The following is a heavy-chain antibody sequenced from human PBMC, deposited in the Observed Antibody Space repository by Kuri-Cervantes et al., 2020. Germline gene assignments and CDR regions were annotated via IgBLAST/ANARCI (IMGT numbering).Heavy chain of an antibody. CDR3: AREVTNYDFWSGQVGYYGMDV. V-gene: IGHV4-39*07. Sequence: LRLSCTVSGGSISSSSYYWGWIRQPPGKGLEGIGSIYYSGSTYYNPSLKRRVTISVDTSKNLFSLKLSSVTAANTAVYYCAREVTNYDFWSGQVGYYGMDVWGQGTTVTVSS. J-gene: IGHJ6*02. CDR2: IYYSGST. D-gene: IGHD3-3*01. CDR1: GGSISSSSYY.